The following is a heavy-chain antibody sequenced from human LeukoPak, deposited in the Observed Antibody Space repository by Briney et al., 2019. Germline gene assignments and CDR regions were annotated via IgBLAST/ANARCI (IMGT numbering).Heavy chain of an antibody. CDR2: INSDGIIT. Sequence: GGSLGLSCAASGFSFSSRWMHWVRQAPGKGLVWVSRINSDGIITTYADSVRGRFTISRDNAKNTLYLQMNSLRDEDTAVYYCVRDLGPGDYWGQGTLVTVSA. CDR3: VRDLGPGDY. CDR1: GFSFSSRW. D-gene: IGHD3-10*01. J-gene: IGHJ4*02. V-gene: IGHV3-74*01.